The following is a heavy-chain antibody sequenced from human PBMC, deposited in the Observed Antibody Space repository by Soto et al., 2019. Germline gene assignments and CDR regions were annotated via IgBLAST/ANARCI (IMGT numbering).Heavy chain of an antibody. CDR2: TYYRSKWYN. D-gene: IGHD6-19*01. CDR3: ARLGGWYYYYGMDV. V-gene: IGHV6-1*01. J-gene: IGHJ6*02. Sequence: SQTLSLTFAISGDSVSSNTASWNWIRQSPSRGLEWLGRTYYRSKWYNDYAVSVKSRITINPDTSKNQFSLQLNSVTPEDTAVYYCARLGGWYYYYGMDVWGQGTTVTVS. CDR1: GDSVSSNTAS.